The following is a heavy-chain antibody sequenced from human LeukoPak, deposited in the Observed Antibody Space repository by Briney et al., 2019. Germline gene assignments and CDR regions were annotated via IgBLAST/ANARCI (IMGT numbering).Heavy chain of an antibody. CDR3: ARHIRQQTFDP. J-gene: IGHJ5*02. Sequence: SETLSLTCTVSGDSISNNSHYSGWIRQPPGKGLEWIGSIYYSGSTYYNPSLKSRVTISVDTSKNQFFLKLSSVTAADTAVYYCARHIRQQTFDPWGQGTLVTVSS. CDR2: IYYSGST. D-gene: IGHD6-13*01. CDR1: GDSISNNSHY. V-gene: IGHV4-39*01.